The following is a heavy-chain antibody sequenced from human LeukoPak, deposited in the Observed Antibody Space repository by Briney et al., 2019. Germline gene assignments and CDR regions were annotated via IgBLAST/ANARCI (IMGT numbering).Heavy chain of an antibody. Sequence: SGGSLRLSCAASGFTFDDYGMSWVRQAPGKGLEWVFGINWNGGSTGYADSVKGRFTISRDNAKNTLYLQMNSLRAEDTALYYCARGIGSSYRGYFDYWGQGTLVTVSS. CDR2: INWNGGST. CDR1: GFTFDDYG. CDR3: ARGIGSSYRGYFDY. V-gene: IGHV3-20*04. J-gene: IGHJ4*02. D-gene: IGHD6-13*01.